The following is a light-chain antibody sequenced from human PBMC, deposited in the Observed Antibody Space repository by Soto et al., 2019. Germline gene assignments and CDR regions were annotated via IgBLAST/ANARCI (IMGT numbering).Light chain of an antibody. V-gene: IGKV3-11*01. CDR1: QSVNSY. J-gene: IGKJ3*01. CDR2: DAS. Sequence: EVLLTQSPATLSLSPGERATLSCRASQSVNSYLTWYQHKPGQAPRLLISDASNRATGIPARFSGSGSGTDFTLTISSLXXXDFAVYYCQQRDNXPPTFGPGTTVXI. CDR3: QQRDNXPPT.